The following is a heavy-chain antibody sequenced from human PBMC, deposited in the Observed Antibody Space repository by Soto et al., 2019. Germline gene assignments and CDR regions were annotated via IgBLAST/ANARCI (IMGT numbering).Heavy chain of an antibody. J-gene: IGHJ5*02. Sequence: QITLKESGPTVVNPTQTLTLTCTFSGFSLSTSGVGVGWIRQPPGKALEWLALIYWDDDKYYSPSLISRLTTTKDTSKNQVVLRMTNMDPVDTATYYCAHRGCQSSGWQWVWFGTWGQGTLVTDSS. V-gene: IGHV2-5*02. D-gene: IGHD6-19*01. CDR1: GFSLSTSGVG. CDR3: AHRGCQSSGWQWVWFGT. CDR2: IYWDDDK.